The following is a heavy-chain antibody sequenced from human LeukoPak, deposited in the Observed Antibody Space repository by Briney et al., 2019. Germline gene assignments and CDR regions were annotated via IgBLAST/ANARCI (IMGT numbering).Heavy chain of an antibody. J-gene: IGHJ4*02. CDR1: GGSISSSNW. D-gene: IGHD3-10*01. CDR2: IYHSGST. Sequence: SETLSLTCAVSGGSISSSNWWSWVRQPPGKGLEWIGEIYHSGSTNYNPSLKSRVTISVDKSKNQFSLKLSSVTAADTAVYYCARRRGVYYYGSGSSLGRFDYWGQGTLVTVSS. CDR3: ARRRGVYYYGSGSSLGRFDY. V-gene: IGHV4-4*02.